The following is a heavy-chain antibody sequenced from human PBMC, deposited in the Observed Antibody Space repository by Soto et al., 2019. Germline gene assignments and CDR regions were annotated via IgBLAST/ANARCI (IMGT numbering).Heavy chain of an antibody. Sequence: SVKVSCKASGGTFSSYAISWVRQAPGQGLEWMGGIIPIFGTANYAQKFQGGVTITADESTSTAYMELSSLRSEDTAVYYCARVKNYYDSSGYSLYFDYWGQGTLVTVSS. J-gene: IGHJ4*02. V-gene: IGHV1-69*13. CDR1: GGTFSSYA. CDR2: IIPIFGTA. CDR3: ARVKNYYDSSGYSLYFDY. D-gene: IGHD3-22*01.